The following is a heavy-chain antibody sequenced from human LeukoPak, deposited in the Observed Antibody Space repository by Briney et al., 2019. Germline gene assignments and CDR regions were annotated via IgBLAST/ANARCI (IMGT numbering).Heavy chain of an antibody. Sequence: AASVKVSCKASGYTFTDYYIHWVRQAPGQGLEWMGWINAKSGGTNFAQNFRGRVTMTRDTSITTAYMELTSLRSDDTAVYYCAGADWAAGVAFDYWGQGTLVTVSS. J-gene: IGHJ4*02. CDR1: GYTFTDYY. CDR2: INAKSGGT. CDR3: AGADWAAGVAFDY. D-gene: IGHD3-9*01. V-gene: IGHV1-2*02.